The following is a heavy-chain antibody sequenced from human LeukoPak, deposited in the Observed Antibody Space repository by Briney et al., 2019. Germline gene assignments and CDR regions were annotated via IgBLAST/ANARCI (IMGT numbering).Heavy chain of an antibody. J-gene: IGHJ4*02. Sequence: SETLSLTCTVSGGSISSYYWSWIRQPPGKGLEWIGYIYYSGSTNYNPSLKSRVTISVDTSKNQFSLKLSSVAPEDTAVYYCARTTGHFDYWGQGTLVTVSS. CDR3: ARTTGHFDY. D-gene: IGHD2-8*02. CDR2: IYYSGST. V-gene: IGHV4-59*12. CDR1: GGSISSYY.